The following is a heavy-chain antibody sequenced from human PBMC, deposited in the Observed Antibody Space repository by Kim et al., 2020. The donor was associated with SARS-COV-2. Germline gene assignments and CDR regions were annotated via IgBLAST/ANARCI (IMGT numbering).Heavy chain of an antibody. D-gene: IGHD2-15*01. CDR2: IGSRSSPI. CDR1: GFTFTNYP. V-gene: IGHV3-21*06. CDR3: ASNGISCSGGSCHGFDI. Sequence: GGSLRLSCAASGFTFTNYPMNWVRQAPGKGLEWVSSIGSRSSPIYYADSMKGRFTVSRDNAKNTLYLQLNGLGAEDTAVYYCASNGISCSGGSCHGFDIWGQGTVVTVSS. J-gene: IGHJ3*02.